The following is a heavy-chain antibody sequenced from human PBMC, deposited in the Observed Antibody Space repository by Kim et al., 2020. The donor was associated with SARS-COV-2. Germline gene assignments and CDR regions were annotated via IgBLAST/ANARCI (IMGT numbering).Heavy chain of an antibody. Sequence: SVKVSCKASGGTFSSYAISWVRQAPGQGLEWMGGIIPIFGTANYAQKFQGRVTITADESTSTAYMELSSLRSEDTAVYYCARKRGGLGGIYGMDVWGQGTTVTVSS. V-gene: IGHV1-69*13. CDR3: ARKRGGLGGIYGMDV. CDR2: IIPIFGTA. D-gene: IGHD2-15*01. J-gene: IGHJ6*02. CDR1: GGTFSSYA.